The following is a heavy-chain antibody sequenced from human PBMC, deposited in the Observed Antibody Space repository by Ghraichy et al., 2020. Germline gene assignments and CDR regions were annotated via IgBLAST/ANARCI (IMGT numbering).Heavy chain of an antibody. CDR2: ITGTGANT. V-gene: IGHV3-23*01. Sequence: GGSLKLSCAASGFIFSNYAMTWVRQSPGKGLEWVSSITGTGANTYYEDSVKGRFTISRDNSKNTLYLQMNSLRAEDTAVYYCAKDDYCSGATCATYYYYGLDLWGQRTTVTVSS. J-gene: IGHJ6*02. CDR1: GFIFSNYA. D-gene: IGHD2-15*01. CDR3: AKDDYCSGATCATYYYYGLDL.